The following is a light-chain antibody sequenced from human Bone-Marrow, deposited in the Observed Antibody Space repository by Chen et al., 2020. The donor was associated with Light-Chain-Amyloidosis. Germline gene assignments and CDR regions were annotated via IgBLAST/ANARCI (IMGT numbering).Light chain of an antibody. CDR1: RSNIGSNF. V-gene: IGLV1-47*01. CDR3: AAWDDTLRGVI. Sequence: QSVLTQSPSASGTPGQGVSISCSGGRSNIGSNFVYWFQHVPGTAPKLLVYRNDRRPSGGPDRFSGSKSGTAASLAISGLRSEDEGSYYCAAWDDTLRGVIFGGGTKLTVL. CDR2: RND. J-gene: IGLJ2*01.